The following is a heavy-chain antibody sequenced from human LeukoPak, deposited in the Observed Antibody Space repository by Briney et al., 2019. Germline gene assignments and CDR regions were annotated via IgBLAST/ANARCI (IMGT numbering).Heavy chain of an antibody. D-gene: IGHD6-13*01. V-gene: IGHV3-11*06. Sequence: PGGSLRLSCAASGFTFADYYMSWTRQAPGKGLEWVSYISSSSSSTNYADSVKGRFTISRDNTKNSLYLQMNSLRAEDTAVYYCARDLTASSWDYYYGMDVWGKGTTVTVSS. CDR2: ISSSSSST. CDR3: ARDLTASSWDYYYGMDV. CDR1: GFTFADYY. J-gene: IGHJ6*04.